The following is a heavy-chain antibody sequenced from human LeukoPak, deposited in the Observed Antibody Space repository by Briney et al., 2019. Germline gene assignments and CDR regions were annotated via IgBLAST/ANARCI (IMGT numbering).Heavy chain of an antibody. CDR2: MNPNSGNT. Sequence: ASVKVSCKASGYTFTSYGISWVRQATGQGLEWMGWMNPNSGNTGYAQKFQGRVTMTRNTSISTAYMELSSLRSEDTAVYYCARGRAVADPDGDAFDIWGQGTMVTVSS. CDR1: GYTFTSYG. J-gene: IGHJ3*02. V-gene: IGHV1-8*02. D-gene: IGHD6-19*01. CDR3: ARGRAVADPDGDAFDI.